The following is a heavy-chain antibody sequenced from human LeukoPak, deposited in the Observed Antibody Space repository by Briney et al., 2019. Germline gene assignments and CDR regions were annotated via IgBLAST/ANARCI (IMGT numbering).Heavy chain of an antibody. CDR3: ARFRGRCSGGSRYQNNYYYYGMDV. D-gene: IGHD2-15*01. CDR1: GGSFSGYY. Sequence: SETLSLTCAVYGGSFSGYYWSWIRQPPGKGLEWIGEINHSGSTNYNPSLKSRVTISVDTSKNQFSLKLSSVTAADTAVYYCARFRGRCSGGSRYQNNYYYYGMDVWGKGTTVTVSS. J-gene: IGHJ6*04. CDR2: INHSGST. V-gene: IGHV4-34*01.